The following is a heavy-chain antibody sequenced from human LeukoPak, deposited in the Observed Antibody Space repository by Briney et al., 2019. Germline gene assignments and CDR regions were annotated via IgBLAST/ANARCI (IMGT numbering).Heavy chain of an antibody. V-gene: IGHV3-7*01. CDR2: IKQDGSEK. CDR3: ARDQWYYDSSGYYYPDAFDI. CDR1: GFTFSSYW. J-gene: IGHJ3*02. D-gene: IGHD3-22*01. Sequence: GGSLRLSCAASGFTFSSYWMSWVRQAPGKGLEWVANIKQDGSEKYYVDSVKGRFTISRDNAKNSLYLQMNSLRAEDTAVYYCARDQWYYDSSGYYYPDAFDIWGQGTMVTVSS.